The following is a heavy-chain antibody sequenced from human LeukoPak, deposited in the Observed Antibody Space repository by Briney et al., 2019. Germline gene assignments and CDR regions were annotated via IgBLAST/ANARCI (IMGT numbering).Heavy chain of an antibody. D-gene: IGHD6-19*01. J-gene: IGHJ4*02. V-gene: IGHV4-39*01. CDR1: GGSISSSSYY. CDR3: ASLYRSAWRIDC. Sequence: SETLSLTCTVSGGSISSSSYYWGWIRQSPGKGLEWIGSIYYSGSTYYNPSLKSRVTISVDTSKNQFSLKLSSVTAADTAVYYCASLYRSAWRIDCWGQGTLVTVSS. CDR2: IYYSGST.